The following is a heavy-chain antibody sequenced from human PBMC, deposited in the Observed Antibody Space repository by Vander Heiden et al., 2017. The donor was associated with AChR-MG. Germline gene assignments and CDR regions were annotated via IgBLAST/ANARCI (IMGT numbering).Heavy chain of an antibody. D-gene: IGHD6-6*01. Sequence: EVQLLESGGGLVQPGGSLRLACAASGFTFSSYAMSGVRQAPGKGLEWVSAISGSGGSTYYADSVKGRFTISRDNSKNTLYLQMNSLRAEDTAVYYCAKDRIAARRGFDYWGQGNLVTVSS. V-gene: IGHV3-23*01. J-gene: IGHJ4*02. CDR2: ISGSGGST. CDR1: GFTFSSYA. CDR3: AKDRIAARRGFDY.